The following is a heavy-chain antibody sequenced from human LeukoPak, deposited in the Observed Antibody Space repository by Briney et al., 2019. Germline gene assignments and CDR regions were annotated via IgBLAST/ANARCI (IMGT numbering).Heavy chain of an antibody. CDR2: ISASGGGT. Sequence: GGSLRLSCAASVFTFSSDGMSWVRHAPGKGLDWVASISASGGGTVYADSVKGRVTISRDNSKNTLYLQMNSLRAEDTAVYSCAKNLLGSEAYSWYFDLWGRGTLVTVSS. D-gene: IGHD2-21*01. CDR3: AKNLLGSEAYSWYFDL. CDR1: VFTFSSDG. V-gene: IGHV3-23*01. J-gene: IGHJ2*01.